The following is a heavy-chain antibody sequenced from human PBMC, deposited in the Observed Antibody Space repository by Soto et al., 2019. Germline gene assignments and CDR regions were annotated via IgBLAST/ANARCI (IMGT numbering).Heavy chain of an antibody. Sequence: QVQLVQSGAEVKKPGSSVTVSCKASGGTFSSYAISWVRQAPGQGLVWMGGIIPIFGTANYAQKFQGRVRVTADKSTSRAYMELSSLRSEDTDVYYCASSYGDYLKGLDYWGQGTLVTVSS. CDR3: ASSYGDYLKGLDY. D-gene: IGHD4-17*01. J-gene: IGHJ4*02. CDR2: IIPIFGTA. CDR1: GGTFSSYA. V-gene: IGHV1-69*06.